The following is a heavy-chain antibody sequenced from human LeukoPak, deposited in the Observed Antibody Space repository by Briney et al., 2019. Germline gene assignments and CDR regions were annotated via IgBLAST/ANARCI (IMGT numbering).Heavy chain of an antibody. Sequence: SETLSLTCTVSSDSIYSSNYYWGWIRQPPGKGLEWIGSIYYSGSTYYNSSLKSRVTISVDTSKNHFSLKLTSVTAADTAVYYCARQRGGGYWYFDLWGRGTLVTVSS. J-gene: IGHJ2*01. CDR2: IYYSGST. V-gene: IGHV4-39*01. CDR3: ARQRGGGYWYFDL. CDR1: SDSIYSSNYY.